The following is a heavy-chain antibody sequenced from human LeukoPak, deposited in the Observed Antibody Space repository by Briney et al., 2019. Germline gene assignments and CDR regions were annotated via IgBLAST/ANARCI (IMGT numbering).Heavy chain of an antibody. J-gene: IGHJ4*02. D-gene: IGHD3-3*01. CDR3: ARGPFLAWLSNPFDS. CDR2: IYTTGST. V-gene: IGHV4-61*02. CDR1: GGSISSGSYY. Sequence: PSETLSLTCTVSGGSISSGSYYWSWIRQPAGKALEWIGRIYTTGSTNYNPSLKSRVTISVDTSKNQFSLKLSSVTAADTAVYFCARGPFLAWLSNPFDSWGQGTLVTVSS.